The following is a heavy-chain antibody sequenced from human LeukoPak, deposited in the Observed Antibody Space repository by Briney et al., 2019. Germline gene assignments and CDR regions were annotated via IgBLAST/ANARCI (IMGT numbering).Heavy chain of an antibody. D-gene: IGHD1-26*01. V-gene: IGHV3-23*01. Sequence: PGGPLRLSCAASGFTFSSYAMSWVRQAPGKGLEWVSAISGSGGSTYYADSVKGRFAISRDNSKYTLYLQMNSLRAEDTAVYYCAKDLSGSLVGATIDYWGQGTLVTVSS. J-gene: IGHJ4*02. CDR2: ISGSGGST. CDR1: GFTFSSYA. CDR3: AKDLSGSLVGATIDY.